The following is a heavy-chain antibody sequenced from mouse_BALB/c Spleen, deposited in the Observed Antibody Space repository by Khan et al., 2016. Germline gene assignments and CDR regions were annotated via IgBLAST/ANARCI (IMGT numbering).Heavy chain of an antibody. CDR3: ARKYGNPRAMDY. V-gene: IGHV1-80*01. CDR2: IYPGDGDT. J-gene: IGHJ4*01. Sequence: QVQLKQSGAELVRPGSSVKISCKASGYAFSSYWMNWVKQRPGQGLEWIGQIYPGDGDTNYNGKFKGKATLTADKSSSTAYMQLSSLTSEDSAVYFCARKYGNPRAMDYWGQGTSVTVSS. CDR1: GYAFSSYW. D-gene: IGHD2-10*02.